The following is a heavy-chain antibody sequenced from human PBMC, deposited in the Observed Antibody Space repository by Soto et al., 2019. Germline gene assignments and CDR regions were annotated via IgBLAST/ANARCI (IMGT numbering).Heavy chain of an antibody. Sequence: SETLSLTCAVSGGSISSGGYSWSWIRQPPGKGLEWIGYIYHSGSTYYNPSLKSRVTISVDNSKNTVYLQMNSLRAEDTAVYYCAKDKAKAAPRGGADYWGQGTLVTVSS. D-gene: IGHD3-10*01. CDR3: AKDKAKAAPRGGADY. CDR2: IYHSGST. V-gene: IGHV4-30-2*01. CDR1: GGSISSGGYS. J-gene: IGHJ4*02.